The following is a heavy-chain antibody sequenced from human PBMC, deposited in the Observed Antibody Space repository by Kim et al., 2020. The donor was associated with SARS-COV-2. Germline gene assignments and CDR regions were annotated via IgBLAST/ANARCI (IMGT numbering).Heavy chain of an antibody. V-gene: IGHV3-21*01. CDR2: VSSRRT. CDR1: GFTFGDYS. CDR3: ARDLTGGAQ. J-gene: IGHJ1*01. Sequence: GGSLRLSCAASGFTFGDYSMHWVRQAPGKGLEWVALVSSRRTYYEDSVRGRFTITSDNAKNSLFLQMNSLSAEDTAVYFCARDLTGGAQWGQGTPAPASS. D-gene: IGHD7-27*01.